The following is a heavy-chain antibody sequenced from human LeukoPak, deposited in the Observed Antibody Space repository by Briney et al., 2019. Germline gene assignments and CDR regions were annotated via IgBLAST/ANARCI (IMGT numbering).Heavy chain of an antibody. CDR2: IWFDGNNK. CDR3: AKDLRYSLGAFDI. Sequence: GGTLRLSCAASGFTFSSYAMHWVRQAPGKGLEWVALIWFDGNNKYFADSVKGRFTISRDNSKNTMYLQMNSLRAEDTAVYYCAKDLRYSLGAFDIWGQGTMVTVSS. J-gene: IGHJ3*02. CDR1: GFTFSSYA. D-gene: IGHD5-12*01. V-gene: IGHV3-33*06.